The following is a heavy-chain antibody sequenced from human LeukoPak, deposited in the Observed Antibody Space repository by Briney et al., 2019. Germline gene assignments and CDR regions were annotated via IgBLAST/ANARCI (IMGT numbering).Heavy chain of an antibody. J-gene: IGHJ4*02. CDR1: GFTFSAYW. D-gene: IGHD3-16*01. V-gene: IGHV3-7*01. CDR3: ARHNRGGDWDC. Sequence: GGSLRLSCAASGFTFSAYWMSWVRQAPGKGLEWVANIKQAGSEKDYVVSVKGRFTISRDNSKNSLYLQMNSLSVEDTAIYYCARHNRGGDWDCWGQGTLVTVSS. CDR2: IKQAGSEK.